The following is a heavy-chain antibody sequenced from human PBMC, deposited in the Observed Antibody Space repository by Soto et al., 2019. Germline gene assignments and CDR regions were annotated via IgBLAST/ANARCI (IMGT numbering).Heavy chain of an antibody. CDR2: ISGRDGRT. V-gene: IGHV3-23*01. Sequence: GGSLRLSYAASGFTFSKFVMSWVRQAPGKGLEWVSGISGRDGRTSYADSVKGRFTISRDNSKSTLYLQMDSLRAEDTATYYCAKDSLSPLAARLYYFDQWGQGSLVTVSS. D-gene: IGHD6-25*01. CDR1: GFTFSKFV. CDR3: AKDSLSPLAARLYYFDQ. J-gene: IGHJ4*02.